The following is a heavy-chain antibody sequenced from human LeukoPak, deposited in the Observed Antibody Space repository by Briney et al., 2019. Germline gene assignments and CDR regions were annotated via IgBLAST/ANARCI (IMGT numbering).Heavy chain of an antibody. CDR2: IDVSDDT. V-gene: IGHV3-23*01. D-gene: IGHD4-23*01. Sequence: GSLRLSCAASGFTFSSYGMSWVRQAPGKGLEWVSVIDVSDDTSYADSVKGRFTISRDNSKNTLYLQVNSLRVEDTAVYYCTKDYGGDPFDYWGQGTLVTVSS. CDR1: GFTFSSYG. CDR3: TKDYGGDPFDY. J-gene: IGHJ4*02.